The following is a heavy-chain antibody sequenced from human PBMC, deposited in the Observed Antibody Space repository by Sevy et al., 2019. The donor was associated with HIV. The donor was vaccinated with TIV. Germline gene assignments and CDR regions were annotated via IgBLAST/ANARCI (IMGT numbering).Heavy chain of an antibody. Sequence: GGSLRLSCAASGFTFSDFRMHWVRQAPGKGLEWVALISLHGTNKDYRDSVKGRFTISRDNAKNTLYLQMTSLTAEDTAVYYCAKDPLISLGADLVDYWGQGTLVTVSS. J-gene: IGHJ4*02. CDR2: ISLHGTNK. V-gene: IGHV3-30*18. CDR1: GFTFSDFR. D-gene: IGHD7-27*01. CDR3: AKDPLISLGADLVDY.